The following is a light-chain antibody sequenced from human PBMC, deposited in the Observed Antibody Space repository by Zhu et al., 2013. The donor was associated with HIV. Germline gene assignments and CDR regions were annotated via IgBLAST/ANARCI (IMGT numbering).Light chain of an antibody. J-gene: IGKJ4*01. CDR1: QTVIGDY. V-gene: IGKV3-20*01. Sequence: EIVLTQSPDTLSLSPGEGATLSCRASQTVIGDYIAWYQHHPGQPPRLLIYRASHRAAGIPDRFSGSGSGTDFTLTINRLEPEDFAVYYCQQYGDSLTFGGGTKVEIK. CDR2: RAS. CDR3: QQYGDSLT.